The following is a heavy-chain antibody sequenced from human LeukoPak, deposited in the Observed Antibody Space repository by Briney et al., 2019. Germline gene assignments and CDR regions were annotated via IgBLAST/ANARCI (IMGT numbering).Heavy chain of an antibody. CDR3: AKDQDIVVVPAAQD. J-gene: IGHJ4*02. CDR2: IVGGGST. D-gene: IGHD2-2*01. Sequence: VGSLRLSCAASGFTLSINAMSWVRQAPGKGLEWVSAIVGGGSTYYADSVKGRFTISRDNSKNTLYLQMNSLRAEDTAVYYCAKDQDIVVVPAAQDWGQGTLVTVSS. CDR1: GFTLSINA. V-gene: IGHV3-23*01.